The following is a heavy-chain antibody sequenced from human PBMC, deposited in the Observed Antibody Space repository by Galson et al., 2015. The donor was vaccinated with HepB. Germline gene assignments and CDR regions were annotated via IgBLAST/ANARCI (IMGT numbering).Heavy chain of an antibody. CDR3: ARLVRFSGWSYNWFDP. J-gene: IGHJ5*02. CDR2: IDPSDSYT. D-gene: IGHD6-19*01. V-gene: IGHV5-10-1*01. Sequence: QSGAELKKPVESLRISCKGSGYSFTSYWISWVRQMPGKGLEWMGRIDPSDSYTNYSPSFQGHVTISADKSISTAYLQWSSLKASDTAMYYCARLVRFSGWSYNWFDPRGQGTLVTVSS. CDR1: GYSFTSYW.